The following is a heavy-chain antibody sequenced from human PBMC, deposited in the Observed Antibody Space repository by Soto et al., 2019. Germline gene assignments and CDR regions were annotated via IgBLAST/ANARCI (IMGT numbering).Heavy chain of an antibody. CDR3: ARTLRYGDYVWFDP. Sequence: SETLSLTCTVSGGSISSYYWSWIRQPPGKGLEWIGYIYYSGSTNYNPSLKSRVTISVDTSKNQFSLKLSSVTAADTAVYYCARTLRYGDYVWFDPRGQGTLVTVSS. J-gene: IGHJ5*02. CDR2: IYYSGST. CDR1: GGSISSYY. D-gene: IGHD4-17*01. V-gene: IGHV4-59*01.